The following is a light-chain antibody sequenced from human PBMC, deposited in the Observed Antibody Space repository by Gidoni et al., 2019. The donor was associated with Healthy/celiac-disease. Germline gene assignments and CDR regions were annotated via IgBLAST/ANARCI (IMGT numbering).Light chain of an antibody. Sequence: DIVMNQSPLSLPVTPGEPASISCRSSQSLLHSNGYNYLDWYLQKPGQSPQLLIYWGSNRASGVPDRFSVSGSGTDFTLKISRVEAEDVGVYYCMQALQTPQITFXQXTRLEIK. CDR3: MQALQTPQIT. V-gene: IGKV2-28*01. J-gene: IGKJ5*01. CDR1: QSLLHSNGYNY. CDR2: WGS.